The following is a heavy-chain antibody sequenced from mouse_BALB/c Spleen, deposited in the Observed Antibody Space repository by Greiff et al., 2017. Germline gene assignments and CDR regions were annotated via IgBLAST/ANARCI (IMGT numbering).Heavy chain of an antibody. Sequence: VKLQESGAELVRPGASVKLSCKALGYTFTDYEMHWVKQTPVHGLEWIGAIHPGSGGTAYNQKFKGKATLTADKSSNTAYMQLSSLTSEDSAVYYCARNYYGSSPFAYWGQGTLVTVSA. V-gene: IGHV1-15*01. J-gene: IGHJ3*01. CDR2: IHPGSGGT. CDR1: GYTFTDYE. CDR3: ARNYYGSSPFAY. D-gene: IGHD1-1*01.